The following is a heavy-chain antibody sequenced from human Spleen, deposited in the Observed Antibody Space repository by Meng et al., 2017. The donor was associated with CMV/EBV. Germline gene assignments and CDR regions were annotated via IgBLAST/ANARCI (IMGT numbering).Heavy chain of an antibody. CDR1: GYSISIGYY. CDR3: SREAVTAGGSCYYRGFRCNWFDP. J-gene: IGHJ5*02. V-gene: IGHV4-38-2*02. Sequence: SQTLSLTCTVYGYSISIGYYWGWIRQTPGKGLEWIGSFYPGWSTYYNTFLKSLVTISVDTSKNQFSLKLSSVTAAVTAVYYCSREAVTAGGSCYYRGFRCNWFDPWGQGTLVTVSS. D-gene: IGHD2-15*01. CDR2: FYPGWST.